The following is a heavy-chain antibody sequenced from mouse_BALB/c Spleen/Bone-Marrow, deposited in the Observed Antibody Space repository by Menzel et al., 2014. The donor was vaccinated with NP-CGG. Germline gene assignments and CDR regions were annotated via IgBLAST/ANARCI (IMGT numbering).Heavy chain of an antibody. V-gene: IGHV4-1*02. J-gene: IGHJ4*01. CDR1: GFDFSRYW. CDR3: ARNAYYAMDY. Sequence: DVKLQESGGGLVQPGGSLKLSCAASGFDFSRYWMSWVRQAPGKGPEWIGEINPDSSTINYTPSLKDKFIISRDNAKNTLYLQMSKVRSEDTALYYCARNAYYAMDYWGQGTSVTVSS. CDR2: INPDSSTI.